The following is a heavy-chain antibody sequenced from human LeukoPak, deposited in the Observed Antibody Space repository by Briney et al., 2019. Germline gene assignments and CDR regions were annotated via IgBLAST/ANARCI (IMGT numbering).Heavy chain of an antibody. CDR1: GFTFSSYS. J-gene: IGHJ4*02. CDR3: ANGSAFDY. V-gene: IGHV3-23*01. CDR2: ISGSGGST. Sequence: GGSLRLSCAASGFTFSSYSMNWVRQAPGKGLEWVSAISGSGGSTYYADSVKGRFTISRDNSRNTLYLQMNSLRAEDTAVYYCANGSAFDYWGQGTLVTVSS.